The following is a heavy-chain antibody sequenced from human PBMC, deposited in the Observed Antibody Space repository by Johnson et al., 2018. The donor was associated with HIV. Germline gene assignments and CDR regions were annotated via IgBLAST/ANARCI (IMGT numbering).Heavy chain of an antibody. V-gene: IGHV3-30*04. Sequence: QVQLVESGGGVVQPGGSLRLSCAASGFTFSNYAMHWVRQAPGKGLEWVAVISYDGSNKYYADSVQGRFTISRDNSKNTLYLQMNSLRTEDTAVYYFARDRCLGYSSGCFTFDIWGQGTVVTVSS. CDR3: ARDRCLGYSSGCFTFDI. CDR1: GFTFSNYA. D-gene: IGHD6-19*01. J-gene: IGHJ3*02. CDR2: ISYDGSNK.